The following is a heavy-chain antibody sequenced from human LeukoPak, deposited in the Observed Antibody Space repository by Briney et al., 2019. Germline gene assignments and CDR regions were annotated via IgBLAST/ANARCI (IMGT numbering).Heavy chain of an antibody. J-gene: IGHJ4*02. Sequence: PGRSLRLSCAASGFTFSSYAMHWVSQAPGKGLEWVAVISYDGSNKYYADSVKGRFTISRDNSQNTLYLQMNSLRAEDTAVYYCARDSHQSSDYWGQGTLVTVSS. CDR3: ARDSHQSSDY. CDR1: GFTFSSYA. CDR2: ISYDGSNK. D-gene: IGHD6-6*01. V-gene: IGHV3-30-3*01.